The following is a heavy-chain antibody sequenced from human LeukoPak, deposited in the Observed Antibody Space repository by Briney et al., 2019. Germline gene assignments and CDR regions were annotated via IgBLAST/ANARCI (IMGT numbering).Heavy chain of an antibody. D-gene: IGHD6-19*01. CDR2: ITGRPDKT. CDR3: AKGGWLDD. J-gene: IGHJ4*02. V-gene: IGHV3-23*01. Sequence: PGGSLRLSCAASGFTFSSYEMNWVRQAPGKGLEWVSTITGRPDKTYYTDSVKGRFVTSRDNSKDTLYLQMNSLRAEDTALYYCAKGGWLDDLGQGALVTVSS. CDR1: GFTFSSYE.